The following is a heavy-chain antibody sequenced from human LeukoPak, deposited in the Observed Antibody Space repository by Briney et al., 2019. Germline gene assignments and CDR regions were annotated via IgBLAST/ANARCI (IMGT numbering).Heavy chain of an antibody. J-gene: IGHJ3*02. V-gene: IGHV4-34*01. CDR3: ARGVPLDSSGPRAKDAFDI. CDR2: INHSGST. Sequence: SETLSLTCAVYGGSFSGYYWSWIRQPPGKGLEWIGEINHSGSTNYNPPLKSRVTISVDTSKNQFSLKLSSVTAADTAVYYCARGVPLDSSGPRAKDAFDIWGQGTMVTVSS. CDR1: GGSFSGYY. D-gene: IGHD3-22*01.